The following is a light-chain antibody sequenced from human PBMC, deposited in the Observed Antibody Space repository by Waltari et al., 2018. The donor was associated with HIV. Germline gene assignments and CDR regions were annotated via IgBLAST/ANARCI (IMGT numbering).Light chain of an antibody. Sequence: DIQMTQSPSSLSASVGDRVTITCRASQSIRTYLNWYQQKPGKAPKLLIYGAFSLQSGVPSGFSGSGSGTDFTLTITSLQPEDFATYYCQQSYNIPLTFGGGTKVEL. V-gene: IGKV1-39*01. J-gene: IGKJ4*01. CDR3: QQSYNIPLT. CDR1: QSIRTY. CDR2: GAF.